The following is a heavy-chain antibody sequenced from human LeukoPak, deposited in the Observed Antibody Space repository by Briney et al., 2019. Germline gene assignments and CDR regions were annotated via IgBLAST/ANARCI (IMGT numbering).Heavy chain of an antibody. CDR2: IYSGGST. V-gene: IGHV3-66*01. D-gene: IGHD6-13*01. J-gene: IGHJ5*02. CDR1: GFSFSSYA. Sequence: GGSLRLSCAASGFSFSSYAMSWVRQAPGKGLEWVSVIYSGGSTYYADSVKGRFTISRDNAKNSLYLQMNSLRAEDTAVYYCARDRAAAADGWFDPWGQGTLVTVSS. CDR3: ARDRAAAADGWFDP.